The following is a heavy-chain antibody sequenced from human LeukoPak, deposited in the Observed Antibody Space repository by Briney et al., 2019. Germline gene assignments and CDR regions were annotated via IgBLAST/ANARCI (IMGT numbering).Heavy chain of an antibody. D-gene: IGHD5-18*01. Sequence: GGSLRLSCVASGFTFSSYSMNWVRQAPGKGLEWVSSISSSTSYIYYADSVKGRFTISRDNAKNSLYLQMNSLRAEDTAVYYCARNSIGYSYARHPYYFDYWGQGTLVTVSS. V-gene: IGHV3-21*01. CDR1: GFTFSSYS. CDR2: ISSSTSYI. CDR3: ARNSIGYSYARHPYYFDY. J-gene: IGHJ4*02.